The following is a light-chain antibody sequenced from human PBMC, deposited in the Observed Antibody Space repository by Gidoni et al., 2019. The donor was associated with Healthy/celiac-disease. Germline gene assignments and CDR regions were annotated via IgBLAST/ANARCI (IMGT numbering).Light chain of an antibody. CDR1: QIVSSN. Sequence: EIVMTQSPANLSVSPGERATLSCRASQIVSSNLAWYQQKPGQAPRLLIYGASTRPPGIPARFRGSGSGTDFTLTISSLQSEDFAVYYCQQYNNWPPWTFGQGTKVEIK. V-gene: IGKV3-15*01. J-gene: IGKJ1*01. CDR2: GAS. CDR3: QQYNNWPPWT.